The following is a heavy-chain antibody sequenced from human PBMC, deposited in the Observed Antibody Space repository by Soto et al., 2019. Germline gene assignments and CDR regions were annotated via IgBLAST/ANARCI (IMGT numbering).Heavy chain of an antibody. D-gene: IGHD1-26*01. CDR3: SGGVGDAF. Sequence: EVYLVESGGGLVQTGGSLRLSCAISESTVRRDWMNWVRQAPGKGLEWVAHTNQDGSEKYYVDSVKGRFTISRDNAKNSLYLQMNSRGAGDTAMYYCSGGVGDAFWGQGTLVTVSS. CDR2: TNQDGSEK. V-gene: IGHV3-7*04. CDR1: ESTVRRDW. J-gene: IGHJ4*02.